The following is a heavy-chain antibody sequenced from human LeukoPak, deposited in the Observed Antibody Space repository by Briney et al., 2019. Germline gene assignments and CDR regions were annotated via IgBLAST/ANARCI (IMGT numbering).Heavy chain of an antibody. CDR3: ARARGDYYDSSGYYSAFDY. J-gene: IGHJ4*02. D-gene: IGHD3-22*01. CDR2: INHSGSA. Sequence: PSETLSLTCADYGGPFSGYYWSWIRQPPGKGLEWIGEINHSGSANYNPSLKSRVTISVDMSKNQFSLKLSSVTAADTAVYYCARARGDYYDSSGYYSAFDYWGQGTLVTVSS. CDR1: GGPFSGYY. V-gene: IGHV4-34*01.